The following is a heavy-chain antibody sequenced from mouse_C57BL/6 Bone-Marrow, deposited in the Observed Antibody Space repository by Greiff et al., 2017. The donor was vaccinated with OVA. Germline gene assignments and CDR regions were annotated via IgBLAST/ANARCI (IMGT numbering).Heavy chain of an antibody. CDR2: IHPSDSDT. Sequence: QVQLKQSGAELVKPGASVKVSCKASGYTFTSYWMHWVKQRPGQGLEWIGRIHPSDSDTNYNQKFKGKATLTVDKSSSTAYMQLSSLTSEDSAVYYCAIRRNFYWYFDVWGTGTTVTVSS. V-gene: IGHV1-74*01. CDR1: GYTFTSYW. CDR3: AIRRNFYWYFDV. J-gene: IGHJ1*03. D-gene: IGHD2-1*01.